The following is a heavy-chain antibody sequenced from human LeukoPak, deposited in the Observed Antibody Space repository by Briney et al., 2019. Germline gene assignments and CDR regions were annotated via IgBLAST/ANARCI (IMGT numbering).Heavy chain of an antibody. CDR3: GRDDPGSYYYYYYGMDV. D-gene: IGHD1-1*01. CDR1: GYTFTSYG. V-gene: IGHV1-18*01. J-gene: IGHJ6*02. CDR2: ISAYNGNT. Sequence: ASVKVSCKASGYTFTSYGISWVRQAPGQGLEWMGWISAYNGNTNYAQKLQGRVTMTTDTSTSTAYMELRSLRSDDTAVYYCGRDDPGSYYYYYYGMDVWGQGTTVTVSS.